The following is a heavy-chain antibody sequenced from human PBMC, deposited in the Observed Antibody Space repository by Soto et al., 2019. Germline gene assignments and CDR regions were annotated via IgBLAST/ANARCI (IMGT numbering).Heavy chain of an antibody. CDR1: GFTFSDYY. V-gene: IGHV3-11*01. CDR2: ISSSGSTI. CDR3: AGSLGTYDILTGYYTEWFDP. J-gene: IGHJ5*02. D-gene: IGHD3-9*01. Sequence: GGSLRLSCAASGFTFSDYYMSWIRQAPGKGLEWASYISSSGSTIYYADSVKGRFTISRDNAKNSLYLQMNSLRAEDTAVYYCAGSLGTYDILTGYYTEWFDPWGQGTLVTVSS.